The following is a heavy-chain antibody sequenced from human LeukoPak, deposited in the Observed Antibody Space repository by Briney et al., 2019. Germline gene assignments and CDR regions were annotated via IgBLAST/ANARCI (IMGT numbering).Heavy chain of an antibody. CDR2: INSDGSWT. CDR3: VSFYETY. V-gene: IGHV3-74*01. D-gene: IGHD2/OR15-2a*01. J-gene: IGHJ4*02. Sequence: GGSLRPSCAASGSYWMHWVHQAPGKGLVWVSHINSDGSWTSYADSVKGRFTISKDNAKNTVYLQMNNLRAEDTAVYYCVSFYETYWGRGTLVTVSS. CDR1: GSYW.